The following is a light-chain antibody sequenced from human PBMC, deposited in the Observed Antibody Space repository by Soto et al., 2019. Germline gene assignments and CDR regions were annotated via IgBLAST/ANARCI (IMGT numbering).Light chain of an antibody. J-gene: IGLJ2*01. CDR2: EVT. CDR1: SSDVGGYNY. V-gene: IGLV2-14*03. CDR3: SSYTSTNSLYVL. Sequence: QSALTQPASVSGSPGQSITISCTGTSSDVGGYNYVSWYQQHPGEAPKLMIFEVTTRPSGVSNRFSGSKSGNTASLTISGLQAEDEADYYCSSYTSTNSLYVLFGGGTKLTVL.